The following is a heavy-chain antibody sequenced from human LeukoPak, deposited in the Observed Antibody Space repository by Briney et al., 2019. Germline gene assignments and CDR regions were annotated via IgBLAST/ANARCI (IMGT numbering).Heavy chain of an antibody. J-gene: IGHJ3*02. CDR2: IYSGGST. V-gene: IGHV3-66*02. CDR1: GFTVSSNY. D-gene: IGHD1-26*01. Sequence: PGGSLRLSCAASGFTVSSNYMSWDRQAPGRGLEWVSVIYSGGSTYYADSVKGRFTISRDNSKNTLYLQMNSLRAEDTAVYYCARDLVESYCCAFDIWGQGTMVTVSS. CDR3: ARDLVESYCCAFDI.